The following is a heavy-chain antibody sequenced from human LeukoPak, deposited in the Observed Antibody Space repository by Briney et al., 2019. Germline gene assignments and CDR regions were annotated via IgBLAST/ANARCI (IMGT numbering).Heavy chain of an antibody. D-gene: IGHD3-10*01. J-gene: IGHJ4*02. CDR2: ISSSSYYI. Sequence: PGGSLRLSCAASGFTFGTYNMNWVRQAPGKGLEWVSTISSSSYYIYYADSVKGRFTISRDNAKNSLYLQMNSLRAEDTAVYYCAGSYYFGSETYYNEDYWGQGTLVTVSS. CDR1: GFTFGTYN. CDR3: AGSYYFGSETYYNEDY. V-gene: IGHV3-21*01.